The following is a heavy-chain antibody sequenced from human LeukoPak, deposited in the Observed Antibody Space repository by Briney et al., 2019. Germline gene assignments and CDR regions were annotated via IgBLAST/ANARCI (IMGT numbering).Heavy chain of an antibody. D-gene: IGHD6-13*01. V-gene: IGHV4-59*08. CDR1: GDYMRSYY. CDR2: ISYSGST. J-gene: IGHJ4*02. CDR3: ARLPSRSRPFDF. Sequence: SETLSLTCSVSGDYMRSYYWSWIRQPPGKGLEWIESISYSGSTNYNPSLKSRLTISVDTSKNQFSLKLSSVTAADTAVYFCARLPSRSRPFDFWGPGILVTVSS.